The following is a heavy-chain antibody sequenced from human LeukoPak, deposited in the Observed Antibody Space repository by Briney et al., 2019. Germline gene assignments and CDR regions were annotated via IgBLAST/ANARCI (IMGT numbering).Heavy chain of an antibody. Sequence: GGSLRLSCTASGFTFSNAWTSWVRQAPGKGLEWVGRIRSKSDGGTTDYAAPVKGRFTISRDDSKNTLYLQMNSLRAEDTAVYYCAKDWKQWLTMDYWGQGTLVTVSS. V-gene: IGHV3-15*01. D-gene: IGHD6-19*01. CDR1: GFTFSNAW. J-gene: IGHJ4*02. CDR3: AKDWKQWLTMDY. CDR2: IRSKSDGGTT.